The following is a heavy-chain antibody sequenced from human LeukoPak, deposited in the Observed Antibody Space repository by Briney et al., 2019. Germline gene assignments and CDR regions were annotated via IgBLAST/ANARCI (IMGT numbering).Heavy chain of an antibody. Sequence: SETLSLTCAVYGGSFSGYYWSWIRQPPGKGLEWIGYIYYSGSTYYNPSLKSRVTISVDTSKNQFSLKLSSVTAADTAVYYCARDVDYWGQGTLVTVSS. CDR3: ARDVDY. CDR2: IYYSGST. CDR1: GGSFSGYY. J-gene: IGHJ4*02. V-gene: IGHV4-34*09.